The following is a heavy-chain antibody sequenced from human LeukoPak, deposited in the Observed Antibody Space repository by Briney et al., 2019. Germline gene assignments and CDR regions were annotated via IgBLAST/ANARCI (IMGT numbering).Heavy chain of an antibody. J-gene: IGHJ4*02. CDR1: GFTLTTSW. V-gene: IGHV3-7*01. CDR2: INREGSQI. CDR3: ARGGLTAGFDY. Sequence: GGSLRLSCAASGFTLTTSWMTWVRQAPGKGLEWVTNINREGSQIDYMDSVKGRFTISRDSANNALYMQMNSLRAEDTAVYYCARGGLTAGFDYWGQGTLVTVSS.